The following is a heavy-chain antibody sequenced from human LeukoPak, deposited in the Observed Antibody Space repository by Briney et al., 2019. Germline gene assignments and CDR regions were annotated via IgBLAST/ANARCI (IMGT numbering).Heavy chain of an antibody. CDR2: IYSGGST. J-gene: IGHJ4*02. V-gene: IGHV3-53*05. Sequence: PGGSLRLSCAASGFTVSSNYMSWVRQAPGKGLEWVSVIYSGGSTYYADSVKGRFTISRDNSKNTLYLQMNSLRAEDTAVYYCARSVAGFYYFDYWGQGALVTVSS. D-gene: IGHD6-19*01. CDR3: ARSVAGFYYFDY. CDR1: GFTVSSNY.